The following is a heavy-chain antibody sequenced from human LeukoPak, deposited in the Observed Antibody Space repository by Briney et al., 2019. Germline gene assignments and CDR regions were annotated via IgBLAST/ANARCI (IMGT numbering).Heavy chain of an antibody. V-gene: IGHV3-30*03. Sequence: GRSLRLSCAASGFTFSSYGMHWVRQAPGKGLEWVAVISYDGSNKYYADSVKGRFTISRDNSKNTLYLQMNSLRAEDTAVYYCARTPSSRDYYYYYMDVWGKGTTVTVSS. CDR3: ARTPSSRDYYYYYMDV. J-gene: IGHJ6*03. CDR2: ISYDGSNK. CDR1: GFTFSSYG.